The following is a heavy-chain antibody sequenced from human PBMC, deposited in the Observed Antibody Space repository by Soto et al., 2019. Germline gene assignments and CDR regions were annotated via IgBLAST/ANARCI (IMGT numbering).Heavy chain of an antibody. CDR3: ARERGIAAAGPAGATYWFDP. V-gene: IGHV4-59*12. D-gene: IGHD6-13*01. CDR2: IYYTGNT. CDR1: GGSISNYY. Sequence: LSLTCTVSGGSISNYYWSWIRQPPGKGLEWIGYIYYTGNTDYNPSLKSRVTISVDTSKNQFSLKLSSVTAADTAVYYCARERGIAAAGPAGATYWFDPWGQGTLVTVSS. J-gene: IGHJ5*02.